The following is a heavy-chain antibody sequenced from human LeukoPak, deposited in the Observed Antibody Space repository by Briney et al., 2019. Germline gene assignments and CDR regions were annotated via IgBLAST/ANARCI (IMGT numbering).Heavy chain of an antibody. V-gene: IGHV3-11*04. CDR3: ARVQRWPTCFDY. CDR2: ISGSGTTV. Sequence: GGSLRLSCAASGFTFSDYYMSWIRQAPGKGLEWVSYISGSGTTVYYADSVKGRFTISRDNANISLYLQMNSLRAEGTAMYYCARVQRWPTCFDYWGQGTLVTVSS. CDR1: GFTFSDYY. D-gene: IGHD6-19*01. J-gene: IGHJ4*02.